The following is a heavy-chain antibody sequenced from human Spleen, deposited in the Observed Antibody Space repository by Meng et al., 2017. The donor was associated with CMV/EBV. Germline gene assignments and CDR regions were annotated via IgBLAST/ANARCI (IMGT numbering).Heavy chain of an antibody. CDR1: GYTFTNYY. CDR2: INPNSGGT. CDR3: ARLLVGSEAFDY. J-gene: IGHJ4*02. Sequence: ASVKVSCKASGYTFTNYYMHWVRQAPGQGLEWMGWINPNSGGTNYAQKFQGRVTMTRDTSISTAYLELSRLRSDDTAMYYCARLLVGSEAFDYWGQGTLVTVSS. V-gene: IGHV1-2*02. D-gene: IGHD3-10*01.